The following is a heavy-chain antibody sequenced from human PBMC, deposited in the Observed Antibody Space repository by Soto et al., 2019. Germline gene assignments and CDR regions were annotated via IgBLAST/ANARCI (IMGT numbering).Heavy chain of an antibody. CDR2: ISFDGANT. Sequence: GGSLRLSCVVSGFTFSSYNMHWVRQAPGEGLEWVAVISFDGANTFYADSVKGRFTISRDISRDTLYLQMSRLRVEDTAVHYCARDGYNRGGFDYWGQGTLVTVSS. V-gene: IGHV3-30-3*01. D-gene: IGHD6-25*01. CDR3: ARDGYNRGGFDY. CDR1: GFTFSSYN. J-gene: IGHJ4*02.